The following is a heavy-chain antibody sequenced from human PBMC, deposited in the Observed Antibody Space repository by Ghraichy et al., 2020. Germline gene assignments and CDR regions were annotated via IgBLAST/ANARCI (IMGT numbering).Heavy chain of an antibody. V-gene: IGHV3-66*01. CDR3: ARDGGAFSSSWTMGWFDP. Sequence: GASLNISCAASGFTVSSNYMSWVRQAPGKGLEWVSVIYSGGSTYYADSVKGRFTISRDNSKNTLYLQMNSLRAEDTAVYYCARDGGAFSSSWTMGWFDPWGQGTLVTVSS. D-gene: IGHD6-13*01. CDR2: IYSGGST. CDR1: GFTVSSNY. J-gene: IGHJ5*02.